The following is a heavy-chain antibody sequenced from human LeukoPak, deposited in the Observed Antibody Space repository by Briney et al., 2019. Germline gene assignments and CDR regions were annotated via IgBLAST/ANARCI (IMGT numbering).Heavy chain of an antibody. J-gene: IGHJ4*02. CDR2: IFYSGST. CDR1: GGSISGSGYY. CDR3: ARGLY. Sequence: SETLSLTCTVSGGSISGSGYYWGWIRPPPGKGLEWIGSIFYSGSTYYNPSLKSRVTISVDTSKNQFSLKVTSVTAADTAVYYCARGLYWGQGTLVTVSS. V-gene: IGHV4-39*01.